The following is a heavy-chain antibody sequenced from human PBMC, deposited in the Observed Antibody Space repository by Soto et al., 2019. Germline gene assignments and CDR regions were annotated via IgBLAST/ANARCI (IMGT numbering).Heavy chain of an antibody. J-gene: IGHJ6*02. CDR2: IYYSGST. CDR1: GGSISSGDYY. D-gene: IGHD3-10*01. Sequence: SETLSLTCTVSGGSISSGDYYWSWIRQPPGKGLEWIGYIYYSGSTYYNPSLKSRVTISVDTSKNQFSLKLSSVTAAGTAVYYCARAYLYGSGSYSLLYGYGMDVWGQGTTVTVSS. CDR3: ARAYLYGSGSYSLLYGYGMDV. V-gene: IGHV4-30-4*01.